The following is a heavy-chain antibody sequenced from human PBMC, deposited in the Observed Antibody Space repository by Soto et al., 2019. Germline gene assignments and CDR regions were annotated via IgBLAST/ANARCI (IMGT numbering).Heavy chain of an antibody. Sequence: QITLKESGPTLVNPTQTLTLTCTFSGFSLTTGGAGVGWIRQPPGKALEWLALIYWNDDSRYSPSLKSRLTITKDTSKNQVVLRMTNMDPVDTATYYCAHRGYGNYPRDNWFDPWGQGILVTVSS. CDR1: GFSLTTGGAG. V-gene: IGHV2-5*01. J-gene: IGHJ5*02. D-gene: IGHD4-17*01. CDR3: AHRGYGNYPRDNWFDP. CDR2: IYWNDDS.